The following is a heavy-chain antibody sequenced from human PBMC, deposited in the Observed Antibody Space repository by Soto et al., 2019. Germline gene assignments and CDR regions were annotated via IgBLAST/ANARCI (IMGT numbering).Heavy chain of an antibody. V-gene: IGHV3-15*01. D-gene: IGHD3-9*01. Sequence: GGSLRLSCAASGFTFSNAWMSWVRQAPGKGLEWVGRIKSKTDGGTTDYAAPVKGRFTISRDDSKNTLYLQMNSLKTEDTAVYYCTTTYYDILTAYMDVWGKGTTVTVSS. CDR3: TTTYYDILTAYMDV. J-gene: IGHJ6*03. CDR2: IKSKTDGGTT. CDR1: GFTFSNAW.